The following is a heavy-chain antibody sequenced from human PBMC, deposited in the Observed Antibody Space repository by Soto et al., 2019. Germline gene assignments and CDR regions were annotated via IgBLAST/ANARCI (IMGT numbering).Heavy chain of an antibody. CDR2: INYDGSSK. D-gene: IGHD2-21*01. CDR3: ARCKQKVIHCAMDV. J-gene: IGHJ6*02. V-gene: IGHV3-33*01. Sequence: QVHLVQSGGGAVQPGRSLRVSCSTSGFIFSAYGMHWVRQAPGKGLEWVAFINYDGSSKFYGDSVKGRITISRDNSKNMLYLQLNSLRGEDTAIYYCARCKQKVIHCAMDVWGQGATVTVTS. CDR1: GFIFSAYG.